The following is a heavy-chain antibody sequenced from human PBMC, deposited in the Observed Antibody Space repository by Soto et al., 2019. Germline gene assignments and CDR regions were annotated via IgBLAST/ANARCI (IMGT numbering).Heavy chain of an antibody. CDR3: IQSRCGGDCLQSYASYYYYGMDV. Sequence: SGPTLVNPTQTLTLTCTFSAFSLSTGGVGVGWIRQPPGKALEWLALIYWDDDKRYSPSLRSRLAISKDTSKNQVVLTMTNMDPVDTATYYCIQSRCGGDCLQSYASYYYYGMDVWGQGTTVTVSS. CDR1: AFSLSTGGVG. D-gene: IGHD2-21*02. CDR2: IYWDDDK. J-gene: IGHJ6*02. V-gene: IGHV2-5*02.